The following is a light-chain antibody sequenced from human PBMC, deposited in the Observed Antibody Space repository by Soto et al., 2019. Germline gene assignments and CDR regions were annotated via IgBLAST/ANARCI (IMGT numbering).Light chain of an antibody. V-gene: IGKV1-5*03. J-gene: IGKJ1*01. CDR1: QTISSW. CDR2: KAS. CDR3: QHYYSYSEA. Sequence: DIQMTQSPSTLSGSVGDRVTITCRASQTISSWLDWYQQKPGKAPKLLIYKASTLKSGVPSRLSASGSRTEFTYTISSLQPDDFATYYCQHYYSYSEAFGQGTKVELK.